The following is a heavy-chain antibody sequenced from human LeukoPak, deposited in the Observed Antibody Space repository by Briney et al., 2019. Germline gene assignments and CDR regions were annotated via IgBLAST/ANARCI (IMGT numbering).Heavy chain of an antibody. D-gene: IGHD2-15*01. J-gene: IGHJ4*02. CDR2: ISGSGGST. CDR3: ARVGVYCSGGSCYAY. V-gene: IGHV3-23*01. CDR1: GFTFSSYG. Sequence: PGGSLRLSCAASGFTFSSYGMSWVRQAPGKGLEWVSGISGSGGSTYYADSVKGRFTISRDNSKNTLYLQMNSLRAEDTAVYYCARVGVYCSGGSCYAYWGQGTLVTVSS.